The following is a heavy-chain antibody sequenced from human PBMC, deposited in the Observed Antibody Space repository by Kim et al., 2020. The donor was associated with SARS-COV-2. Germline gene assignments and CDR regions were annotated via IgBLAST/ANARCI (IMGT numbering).Heavy chain of an antibody. Sequence: GGSLRLSCAASGLNFDDSAMNWVRQAPGKGLEWLADITYDGRNKDYADSVKGRFTISRDNSKRTLFLQMNSLRVEDTGVYYCARGNYHESLCPTAYYNGMDVWGQGTTVTVSS. CDR2: ITYDGRNK. CDR1: GLNFDDSA. V-gene: IGHV3-30-3*01. D-gene: IGHD3-22*01. CDR3: ARGNYHESLCPTAYYNGMDV. J-gene: IGHJ6*02.